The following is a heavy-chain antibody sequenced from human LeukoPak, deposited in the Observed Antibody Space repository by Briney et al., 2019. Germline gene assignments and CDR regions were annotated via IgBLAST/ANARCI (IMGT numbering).Heavy chain of an antibody. J-gene: IGHJ4*02. Sequence: ASVKVSCKASGYTFTGYYMHWVRQAPGQGLEWMGWINPNSGGTNYAQKFQGRVTMTRDTSISTAYMELSRLRSDDTAVYYCATTLWFGEFDFDYWGQGTLVIVSS. CDR1: GYTFTGYY. V-gene: IGHV1-2*02. D-gene: IGHD3-10*01. CDR3: ATTLWFGEFDFDY. CDR2: INPNSGGT.